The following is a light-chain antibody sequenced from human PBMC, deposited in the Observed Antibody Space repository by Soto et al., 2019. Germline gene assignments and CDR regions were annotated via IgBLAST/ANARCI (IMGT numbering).Light chain of an antibody. V-gene: IGKV1-13*02. Sequence: AIQLTQSPSSLSASVGDRVTITCRASQGISSALAWYQQKPGKAPNLLIYDAPSLESGVPSRFSGSGSGTDFTLTITSLQPEDFATYYCQHFNGYPFTFGQGTRLEIK. CDR2: DAP. CDR1: QGISSA. CDR3: QHFNGYPFT. J-gene: IGKJ5*01.